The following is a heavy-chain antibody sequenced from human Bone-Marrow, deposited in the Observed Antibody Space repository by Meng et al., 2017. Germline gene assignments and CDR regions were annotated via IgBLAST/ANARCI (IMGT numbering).Heavy chain of an antibody. D-gene: IGHD1-26*01. CDR2: IDPKSGDT. Sequence: QVQLVQSGAEVQKPGASVKVSCNASGYTFTGYYLHWVRQAPGQGLEWMAQIDPKSGDTKYADDFQGRVTMTRDTSISTVYMELSRLRVDDTALYYCAREGSYSDFDYRGQGTLVTVSS. J-gene: IGHJ4*02. CDR3: AREGSYSDFDY. V-gene: IGHV1-2*06. CDR1: GYTFTGYY.